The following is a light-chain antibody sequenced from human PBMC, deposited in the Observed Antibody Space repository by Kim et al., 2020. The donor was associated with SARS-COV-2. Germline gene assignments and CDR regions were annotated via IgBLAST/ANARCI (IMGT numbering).Light chain of an antibody. J-gene: IGKJ1*01. CDR2: HAS. CDR3: QHYYAYPWT. CDR1: QYISGW. V-gene: IGKV1-5*01. Sequence: TSVGDRVTITCRASQYISGWLAWYQQKPGKAPKLLIYHASSLESGVPSRFSGSGSGTEFTLTINSLQPDDFATYYCQHYYAYPWTFGQGTKVDIK.